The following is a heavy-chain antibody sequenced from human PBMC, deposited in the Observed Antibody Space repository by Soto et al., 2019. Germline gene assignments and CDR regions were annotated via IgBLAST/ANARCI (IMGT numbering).Heavy chain of an antibody. V-gene: IGHV3-48*01. D-gene: IGHD1-26*01. J-gene: IGHJ5*02. CDR2: ISSSSSTI. CDR3: AREEGLLNWFDP. CDR1: GFTFSSYS. Sequence: EVQLVESGGGLVQPGGSLRLSCAASGFTFSSYSMNWVRQAPGKGLEWVSYISSSSSTIYYADSVKGRFTISRDNAKNAPCLQKTGLRAEDTAVYYCAREEGLLNWFDPWGQGTLVTVSS.